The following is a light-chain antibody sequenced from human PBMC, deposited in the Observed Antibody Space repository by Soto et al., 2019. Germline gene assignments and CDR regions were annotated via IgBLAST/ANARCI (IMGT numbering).Light chain of an antibody. Sequence: IHMTQSPSSLSASEGDRVTITCRASQSITSYLNWYQQKPGKAPNLLIYSAFSLESGVPSRFSGSGSGTDYTLTISSLQPEDFATYFCQQSYSRPRTFGQGTKVDIK. CDR1: QSITSY. CDR2: SAF. J-gene: IGKJ1*01. CDR3: QQSYSRPRT. V-gene: IGKV1-39*01.